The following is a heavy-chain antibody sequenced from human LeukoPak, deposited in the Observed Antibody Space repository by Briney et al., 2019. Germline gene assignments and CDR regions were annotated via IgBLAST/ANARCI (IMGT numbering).Heavy chain of an antibody. CDR2: IYDSGST. CDR1: GYSISSGYY. D-gene: IGHD4-17*01. V-gene: IGHV4-38-2*01. J-gene: IGHJ4*02. Sequence: SETLSLTCAVSGYSISSGYYWGWIRQPPGKGLEWIGSIYDSGSTYYNPSLKSRVTTSVDTSKNQFSLKLSSVTAADTAVYYCARLPTTGWVDYWGQGTLVTVSS. CDR3: ARLPTTGWVDY.